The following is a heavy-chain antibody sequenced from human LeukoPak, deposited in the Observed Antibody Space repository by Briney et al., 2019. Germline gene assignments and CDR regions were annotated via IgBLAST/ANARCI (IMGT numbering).Heavy chain of an antibody. V-gene: IGHV1-2*02. CDR2: INPNSGGT. D-gene: IGHD3-3*01. CDR3: ASLYYDAARNWFDL. J-gene: IGHJ5*02. CDR1: GYTFTGYY. Sequence: ASVKVSCKASGYTFTGYYMHWVRQAPGQGLEWMGWINPNSGGTNYAQKFQGRVTMTRDTSISTAYMELSRLRSDDTAVYYCASLYYDAARNWFDLWGQGTLVTVSS.